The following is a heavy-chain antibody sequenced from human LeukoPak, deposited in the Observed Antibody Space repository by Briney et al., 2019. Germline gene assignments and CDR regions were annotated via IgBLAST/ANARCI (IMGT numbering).Heavy chain of an antibody. Sequence: ASVKVSCKASGHTFTSHGISWVRLAPGQGLEWMGWISAYNDNTNYAQKFQGRVTMTTDTSTSTAYMELRSLRSDDTAVYYCARVRGYSTAGYYYYYMDVWGKGTTVTVSS. CDR1: GHTFTSHG. D-gene: IGHD2-21*01. J-gene: IGHJ6*03. CDR2: ISAYNDNT. CDR3: ARVRGYSTAGYYYYYMDV. V-gene: IGHV1-18*01.